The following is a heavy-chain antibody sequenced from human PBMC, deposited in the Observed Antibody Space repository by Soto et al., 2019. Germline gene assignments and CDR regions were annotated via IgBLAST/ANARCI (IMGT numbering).Heavy chain of an antibody. V-gene: IGHV5-51*01. Sequence: GESLKISCKGSGYSFTSYWIGWVRQMPGKGLEWMGIIYPGDSDTRYSPSFQGQVTISADKSISTAYLQWSSLKASDTAMYYCARQGCSGGSCYGLGMDVWGQGTTVTVS. CDR3: ARQGCSGGSCYGLGMDV. CDR2: IYPGDSDT. CDR1: GYSFTSYW. D-gene: IGHD2-15*01. J-gene: IGHJ6*02.